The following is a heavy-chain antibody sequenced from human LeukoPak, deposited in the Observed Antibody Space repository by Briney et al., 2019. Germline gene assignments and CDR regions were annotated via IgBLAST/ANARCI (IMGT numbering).Heavy chain of an antibody. CDR1: GFSFISYG. V-gene: IGHV3-30*18. Sequence: PGGSLRLSCAASGFSFISYGMHWVRQAPGKGLEWVGVITDDGRSKDYADSVKGRFTISRDNSKDTLNLQMNSLRDEDTAVYYCAKRPSDYGDYVSYFDYWGQGTLVTVSS. J-gene: IGHJ4*02. CDR2: ITDDGRSK. D-gene: IGHD4-17*01. CDR3: AKRPSDYGDYVSYFDY.